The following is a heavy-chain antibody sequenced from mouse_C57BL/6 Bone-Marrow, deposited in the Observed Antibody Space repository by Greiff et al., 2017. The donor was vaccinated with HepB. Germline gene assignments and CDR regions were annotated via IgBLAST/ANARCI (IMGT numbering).Heavy chain of an antibody. CDR2: INPNNGGT. D-gene: IGHD1-1*01. CDR3: ARSVLL. CDR1: GYTFTDYY. Sequence: VQLQQSGPELVKPGASVKISCKASGYTFTDYYMNWVKQSHGKSLEWIGDINPNNGGTSYNQKFKGKATLTVDKSSSTAYMELRSLTSEDSAVYYCARSVLLWGHGTTLTVSS. V-gene: IGHV1-26*01. J-gene: IGHJ2*01.